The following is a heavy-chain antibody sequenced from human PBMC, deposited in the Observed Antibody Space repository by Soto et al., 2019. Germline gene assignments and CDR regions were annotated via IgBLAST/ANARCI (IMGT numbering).Heavy chain of an antibody. J-gene: IGHJ4*02. CDR3: ARHGGPSRTGTGFHY. V-gene: IGHV4-39*01. CDR2: IYYSGST. Sequence: KTSETLSLTCTVSGDSISSSSYLWGWIRQPPGKGLEWIGSIYYSGSTYHHPSLKTRVTISVDTSKNQFSLKLSSVTAADTAVYYCARHGGPSRTGTGFHYWGQGTLVTVSS. CDR1: GDSISSSSYL. D-gene: IGHD1-1*01.